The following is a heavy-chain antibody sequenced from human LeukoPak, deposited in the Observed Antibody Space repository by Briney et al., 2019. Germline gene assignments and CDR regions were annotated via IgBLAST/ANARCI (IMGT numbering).Heavy chain of an antibody. V-gene: IGHV4-34*01. CDR3: ARYCSSTSCTPNWFDP. CDR2: INHSGST. J-gene: IGHJ5*02. CDR1: GGSFSGYY. D-gene: IGHD2-2*01. Sequence: SETLSLTCAVYGGSFSGYYWSWIRQPPGKGLEWIGEINHSGSTNYNPSLKSRVTISVDTSKNQFSLKLSSVTAADTAVYNCARYCSSTSCTPNWFDPWGQGTLVTVSS.